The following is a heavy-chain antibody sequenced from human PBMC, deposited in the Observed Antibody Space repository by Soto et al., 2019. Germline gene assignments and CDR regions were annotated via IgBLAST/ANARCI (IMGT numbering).Heavy chain of an antibody. J-gene: IGHJ4*02. Sequence: ETLSLTGTVSGGSISSYYWSWIRQPPGKGLEWIGYIYYSGSTNYNPSLKSRVTISVDTSKNQFSLKLSSVTAADTAVYYCARKKIYRGDFDYWGQGTLVTVSS. CDR3: ARKKIYRGDFDY. CDR2: IYYSGST. CDR1: GGSISSYY. V-gene: IGHV4-59*01. D-gene: IGHD3-10*01.